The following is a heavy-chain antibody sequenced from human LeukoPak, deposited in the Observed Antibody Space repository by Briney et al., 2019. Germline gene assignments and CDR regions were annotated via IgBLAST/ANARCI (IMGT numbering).Heavy chain of an antibody. Sequence: PSETLSLTCTVSGGSISSGGYYWSWIRQHPGKGLEWIGYIYYSGSTYYNPSLKSRVTISVDTSKNQFSLKLSSVTAADTAVYYCARGQGSMAARFVYWGQGTLVTVSS. CDR3: ARGQGSMAARFVY. V-gene: IGHV4-31*03. CDR2: IYYSGST. J-gene: IGHJ4*02. CDR1: GGSISSGGYY. D-gene: IGHD6-6*01.